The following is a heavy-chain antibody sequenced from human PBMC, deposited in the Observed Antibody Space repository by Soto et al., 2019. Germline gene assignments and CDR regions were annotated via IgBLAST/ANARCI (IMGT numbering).Heavy chain of an antibody. Sequence: GGSLRLSCAASGFTFSSYGMHWVRQAPGKGLEWVAVISYDGSNKYYADSVKGRFTISRDNSKNTLYLQMNSLRAEDTAVYYCAKGFARYSSSWTLGYGMDVWGQGTTVTVSS. J-gene: IGHJ6*02. CDR3: AKGFARYSSSWTLGYGMDV. CDR2: ISYDGSNK. CDR1: GFTFSSYG. D-gene: IGHD6-13*01. V-gene: IGHV3-30*18.